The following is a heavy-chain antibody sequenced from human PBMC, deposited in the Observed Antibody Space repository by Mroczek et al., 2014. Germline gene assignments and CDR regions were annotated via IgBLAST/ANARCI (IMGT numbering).Heavy chain of an antibody. CDR3: ARTILDYGDYELDAFDI. CDR2: INHSGST. CDR1: GGSFSGYY. J-gene: IGHJ3*02. D-gene: IGHD4-17*01. Sequence: QVQLQQWGAGLLKPSETLSLTCAVYGGSFSGYYWSWIRQPPGKGLEWIGEINHSGSTNYNPSLKSRVTISVDTSKNQFSLKLSSVTAADTAVYYCARTILDYGDYELDAFDIWGQGTMVTVSS. V-gene: IGHV4-34*01.